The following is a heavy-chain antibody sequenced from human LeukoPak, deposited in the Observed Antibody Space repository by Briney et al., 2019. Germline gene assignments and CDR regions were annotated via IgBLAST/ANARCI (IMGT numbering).Heavy chain of an antibody. V-gene: IGHV4-39*01. CDR1: GGSISSSSYY. Sequence: PSETLSLTCTVSGGSISSSSYYWGWIRQPPGKGLEWIGSMYYSGNTYYNPSLKSRVTISIDTSKNQFSLKLSSVTAADTAVYYCARHGARNEALNWFDPWGQGTLVTVSS. CDR3: ARHGARNEALNWFDP. CDR2: MYYSGNT. J-gene: IGHJ5*02.